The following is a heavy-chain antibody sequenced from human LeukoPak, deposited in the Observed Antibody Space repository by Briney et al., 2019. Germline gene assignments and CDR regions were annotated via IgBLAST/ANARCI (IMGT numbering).Heavy chain of an antibody. CDR2: MRYDGSNK. V-gene: IGHV3-30*02. CDR3: ANERGDIVVVPAASGLDY. J-gene: IGHJ4*02. D-gene: IGHD2-2*01. CDR1: GFTFSSYG. Sequence: PGGSLRLSCAASGFTFSSYGMHWVRQAPGKGLEWVAFMRYDGSNKYYADSVKGRFTISRDNSKNTLYLQMNSLRAEDTAVYYCANERGDIVVVPAASGLDYWGQGTLVTVSS.